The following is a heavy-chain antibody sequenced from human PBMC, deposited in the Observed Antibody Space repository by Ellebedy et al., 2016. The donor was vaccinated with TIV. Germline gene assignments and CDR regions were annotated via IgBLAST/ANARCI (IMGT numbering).Heavy chain of an antibody. CDR2: INPNSGGT. V-gene: IGHV1-2*04. J-gene: IGHJ4*02. CDR1: GYTFTGYY. CDR3: ARGRVTVVTQDNSYPDY. D-gene: IGHD4-23*01. Sequence: ASVKVSXXASGYTFTGYYMHWVRQAPGQGLEWMGWINPNSGGTNYAQKFQGWVTMTRDTSISTAYMELSRLRSDDTAVYYCARGRVTVVTQDNSYPDYWGQGTLVTVSS.